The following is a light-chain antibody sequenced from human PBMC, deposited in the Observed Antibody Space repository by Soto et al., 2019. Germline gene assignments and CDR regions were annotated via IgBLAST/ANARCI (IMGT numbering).Light chain of an antibody. CDR2: EVT. Sequence: QSALTQPASVSGSPGQSITISCTGTSSDIGGYNYVSWYEQHPGKAPKLLIFEVTNRPSGVSDRFSGSKSGYTASLTISGLQAEDEAHYYCSSYTSTSLPHVVFGGGTKLTVL. CDR3: SSYTSTSLPHVV. V-gene: IGLV2-14*01. J-gene: IGLJ2*01. CDR1: SSDIGGYNY.